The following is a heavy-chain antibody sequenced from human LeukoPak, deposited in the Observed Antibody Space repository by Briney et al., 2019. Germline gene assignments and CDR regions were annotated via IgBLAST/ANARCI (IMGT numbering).Heavy chain of an antibody. V-gene: IGHV3-53*01. CDR1: GFTFTSYA. Sequence: GSLRLSCAASGFTFTSYAMSWVRQAPGKGLEWVSVIYSGGSTNYADSVKGRFTISRDNSKNTLYLQMNSLRAEDTAVYYCATLSGSYSFGYWGQGTLVTVSS. CDR3: ATLSGSYSFGY. J-gene: IGHJ4*02. CDR2: IYSGGST. D-gene: IGHD1-26*01.